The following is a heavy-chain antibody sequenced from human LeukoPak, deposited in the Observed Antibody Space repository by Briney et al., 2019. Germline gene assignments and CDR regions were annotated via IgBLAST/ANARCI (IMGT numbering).Heavy chain of an antibody. CDR1: GFPVSDNY. CDR3: ATSSLGAGLNWYFDL. D-gene: IGHD1-26*01. V-gene: IGHV3-66*01. Sequence: GGSLRLSCAASGFPVSDNYMSWVRQAPGKGLEWVSVTYAGGGTSYADSLKGRFTASRDTSRNTFYLQMNSLRAEDTAVYYCATSSLGAGLNWYFDLWGRGTLVTVSS. J-gene: IGHJ2*01. CDR2: TYAGGGT.